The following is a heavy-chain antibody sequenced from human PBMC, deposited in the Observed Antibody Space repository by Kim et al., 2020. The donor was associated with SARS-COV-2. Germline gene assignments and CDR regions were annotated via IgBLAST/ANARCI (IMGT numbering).Heavy chain of an antibody. Sequence: GGSLRLSCAASGFTFSSYAMHWVRQAPGKGLEWVAVISYDGSNKYYADSVKGRFTISRDNSKNTLYLQMNSLRAEDTAVYYCARDQRILWFGEPMAPYFDYWGQGTLVTVSS. J-gene: IGHJ4*02. CDR1: GFTFSSYA. CDR2: ISYDGSNK. V-gene: IGHV3-30*04. D-gene: IGHD3-10*01. CDR3: ARDQRILWFGEPMAPYFDY.